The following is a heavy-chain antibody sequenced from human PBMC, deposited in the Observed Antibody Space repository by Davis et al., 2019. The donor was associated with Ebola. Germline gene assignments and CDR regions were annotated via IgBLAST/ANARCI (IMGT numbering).Heavy chain of an antibody. CDR2: ISSSGSTI. V-gene: IGHV3-48*03. J-gene: IGHJ4*02. CDR3: ARGAGNWFDY. Sequence: GGSLRLSCAASGLTFSSYEMNWVRQAPGKGLEWVSYISSSGSTIYYADSVKGRFTISRDNAKNSLYLQMNSLRAEDTAVYYCARGAGNWFDYWGQGTLVTVSS. D-gene: IGHD3-10*01. CDR1: GLTFSSYE.